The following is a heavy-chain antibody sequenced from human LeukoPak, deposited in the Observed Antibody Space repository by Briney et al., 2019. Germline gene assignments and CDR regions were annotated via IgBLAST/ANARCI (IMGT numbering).Heavy chain of an antibody. V-gene: IGHV3-48*03. CDR2: ISSSGSTI. Sequence: PGGSLRLSCAASGFTFSSYEMNWVRQAPGKGLEWVSYISSSGSTIYYADSVKGRFTISRDNAKNSLYLQMNSLRAEDTAVYYCARDGFIGSYGLNWFDPWGQGTLVTVSS. J-gene: IGHJ5*02. CDR1: GFTFSSYE. D-gene: IGHD5-18*01. CDR3: ARDGFIGSYGLNWFDP.